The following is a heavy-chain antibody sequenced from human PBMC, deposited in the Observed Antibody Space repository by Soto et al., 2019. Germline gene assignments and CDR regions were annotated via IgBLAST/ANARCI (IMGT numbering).Heavy chain of an antibody. CDR2: ISAYNGNT. J-gene: IGHJ4*02. CDR3: AGDLWRWHCSSNSCYSLDD. CDR1: GYTFTSYC. D-gene: IGHD2-2*01. V-gene: IGHV1-18*04. Sequence: GASVNVSCKPSGYTFTSYCIRWVRQAPGQGLECMGWISAYNGNTNYAQELQCRVTMTTDTSTSTAYTELRSLRSDDTAVYSCAGDLWRWHCSSNSCYSLDDWGQGTLVTVSS.